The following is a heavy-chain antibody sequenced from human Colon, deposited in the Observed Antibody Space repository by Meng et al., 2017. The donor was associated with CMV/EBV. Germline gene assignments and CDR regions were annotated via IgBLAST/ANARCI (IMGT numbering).Heavy chain of an antibody. CDR1: GDSVSGGSYY. Sequence: SLPFTVSGDSVSGGSYYWTWIRQAPGKGLEWIGYIYNSVSTNYNPSLKSRVTISVDTSKNQFSLKLTSVTAADTAVYYCARDQPADYWGQGTLVTVSS. J-gene: IGHJ4*02. CDR3: ARDQPADY. CDR2: IYNSVST. V-gene: IGHV4-61*01.